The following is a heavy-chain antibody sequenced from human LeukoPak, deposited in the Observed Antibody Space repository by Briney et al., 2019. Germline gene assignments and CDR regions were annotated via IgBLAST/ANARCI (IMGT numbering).Heavy chain of an antibody. Sequence: GGALRLSCAASGFTFSRYAMSWVRQAPGKGLEGVSAISGSGGSTYYADSVKGRFTISRGNSKNTLYLQMNSLRAEDTAVYYCAKDVSDYVWGSYRRYFDYWGQGTLVTVSS. CDR2: ISGSGGST. V-gene: IGHV3-23*01. J-gene: IGHJ4*02. CDR1: GFTFSRYA. CDR3: AKDVSDYVWGSYRRYFDY. D-gene: IGHD3-16*02.